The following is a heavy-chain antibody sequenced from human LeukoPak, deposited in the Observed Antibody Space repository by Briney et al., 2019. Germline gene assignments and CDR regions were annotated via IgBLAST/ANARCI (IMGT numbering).Heavy chain of an antibody. CDR2: IYYSGST. Sequence: SQTLSLTCTVSGGSISSGSYYWSWIRQPPGKGLEWIGYIYYSGSTNYNPSLKSRVTISVDTSKNQFSLKLSSVTAADTAVYYRARDRLRIRNLFVRPVADYYMDVWGKGTTVTVSS. V-gene: IGHV4-61*01. CDR3: ARDRLRIRNLFVRPVADYYMDV. J-gene: IGHJ6*03. D-gene: IGHD3-10*01. CDR1: GGSISSGSYY.